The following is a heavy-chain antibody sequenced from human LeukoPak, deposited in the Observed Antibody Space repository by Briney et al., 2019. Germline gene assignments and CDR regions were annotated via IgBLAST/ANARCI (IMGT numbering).Heavy chain of an antibody. V-gene: IGHV3-74*03. Sequence: GGSLRLSCAASGFIFSNYWMHWVRQAPGKGLVWVSRVNNDGSSTAYADSVKGRFTISRDNAKNTLYLQMNSLRAEDTAVYYCAKGGLRVTDYWGQGTLVTVSS. D-gene: IGHD5/OR15-5a*01. J-gene: IGHJ4*02. CDR2: VNNDGSST. CDR1: GFIFSNYW. CDR3: AKGGLRVTDY.